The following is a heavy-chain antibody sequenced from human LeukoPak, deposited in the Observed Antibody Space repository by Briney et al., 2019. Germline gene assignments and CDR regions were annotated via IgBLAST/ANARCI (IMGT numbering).Heavy chain of an antibody. Sequence: GRSLRLSCVGSGFSLEDYAMHWVRQVPGKGLEWVSSISWDSGSQAYTDSVKGRFTISRDNDKSSLYLQMNSLRLEDTAFYYCIKDMGFDLLKDAFHVWGQGTLVTVSS. CDR1: GFSLEDYA. CDR2: ISWDSGSQ. D-gene: IGHD3-9*01. J-gene: IGHJ3*01. CDR3: IKDMGFDLLKDAFHV. V-gene: IGHV3-9*01.